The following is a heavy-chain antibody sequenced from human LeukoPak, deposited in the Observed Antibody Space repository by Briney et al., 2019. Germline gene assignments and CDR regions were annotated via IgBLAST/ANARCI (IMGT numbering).Heavy chain of an antibody. V-gene: IGHV4-38-2*02. D-gene: IGHD6-6*01. CDR3: AREGGSGSSEVY. Sequence: SETLSLTCTVSGYSISSGYYWGWIRQPPGEGLEWIGSIYHGRNTYYNPSLKSRVTISVDTSKNQFSLKLRSVTAPDTAVYYCAREGGSGSSEVYWGQGTLVTVSS. J-gene: IGHJ4*02. CDR2: IYHGRNT. CDR1: GYSISSGYY.